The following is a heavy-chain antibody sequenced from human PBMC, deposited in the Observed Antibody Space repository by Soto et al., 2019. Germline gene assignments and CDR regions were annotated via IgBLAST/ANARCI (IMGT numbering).Heavy chain of an antibody. J-gene: IGHJ6*02. Sequence: EVQLVESGGGLVKPGGSLRLSCISSGFTFRTYTMNWVRQAPGKGLEWVSGIRGFSPYTFYAESVKGRFTISRDNAKNSLYLQMNSLRAEVTAVYYCARDRGYDAHDYYYNAMDVLGQGTTVTVSS. CDR3: ARDRGYDAHDYYYNAMDV. CDR1: GFTFRTYT. CDR2: IRGFSPYT. V-gene: IGHV3-21*01. D-gene: IGHD2-15*01.